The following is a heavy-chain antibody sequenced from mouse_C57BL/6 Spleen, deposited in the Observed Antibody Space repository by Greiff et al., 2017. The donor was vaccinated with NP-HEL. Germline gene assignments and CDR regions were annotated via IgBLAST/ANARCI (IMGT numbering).Heavy chain of an antibody. CDR2: IDPSDSYT. J-gene: IGHJ2*01. D-gene: IGHD4-1*01. V-gene: IGHV1-50*01. CDR3: ARGGTGVYYFDY. CDR1: GYTFTSYW. Sequence: QVQLQQPGAELVKPGASVKLSCKASGYTFTSYWMQWVKQRPGQGLEWIGEIDPSDSYTNYNQKFKGKATLTVDTSSSTAYMQLSSLTSEDSAVYYCARGGTGVYYFDYWGQGTTLTVSS.